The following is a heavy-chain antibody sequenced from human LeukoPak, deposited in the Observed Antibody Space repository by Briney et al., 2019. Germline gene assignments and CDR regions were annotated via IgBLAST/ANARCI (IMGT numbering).Heavy chain of an antibody. D-gene: IGHD6-6*01. CDR2: ISHRGRT. Sequence: PSETLSLICIVSGDSISTYYWSWIRQSPGKGLEWIGEISHRGRTYYNLSLKSQVTISIDTSKNQFSLKLSSVTAADTAVYYCARDTVEGIAARPDYYYYYYMDVWGKGTTVTVSS. V-gene: IGHV4-59*01. CDR1: GDSISTYY. CDR3: ARDTVEGIAARPDYYYYYYMDV. J-gene: IGHJ6*03.